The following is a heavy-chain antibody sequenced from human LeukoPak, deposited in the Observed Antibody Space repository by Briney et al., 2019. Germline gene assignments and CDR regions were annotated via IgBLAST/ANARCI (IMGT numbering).Heavy chain of an antibody. CDR1: GFTFSDYY. J-gene: IGHJ3*02. CDR3: ARDKSGTLGDYDAFDI. Sequence: SGGSLSLSCAPSGFTFSDYYMSWIRQAPGKGLEWISYISSSTTYTNYADPVKGRFTISRDNAKNSLFLQMNSLRAEDTAVYYCARDKSGTLGDYDAFDIWGQGTMVTVSS. V-gene: IGHV3-11*06. CDR2: ISSSTTYT. D-gene: IGHD4-17*01.